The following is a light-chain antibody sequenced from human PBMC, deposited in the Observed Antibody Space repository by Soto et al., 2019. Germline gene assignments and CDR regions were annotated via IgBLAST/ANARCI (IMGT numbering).Light chain of an antibody. V-gene: IGKV4-1*01. CDR3: QQYYSSPYT. J-gene: IGKJ2*01. CDR2: WAS. Sequence: DIVMTQSPDSLAVSLGERATINCRSSQSVLYSSNNKNYLAWYQQRPRQPPKLLIYWASTRESGVPDRFNGGGSGTDFTLTVTSLQAEDVAVYYCQQYYSSPYTFGQGTKLEIK. CDR1: QSVLYSSNNKNY.